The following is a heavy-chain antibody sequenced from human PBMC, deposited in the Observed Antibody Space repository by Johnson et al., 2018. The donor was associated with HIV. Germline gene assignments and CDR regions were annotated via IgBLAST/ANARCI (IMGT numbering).Heavy chain of an antibody. V-gene: IGHV3-9*01. J-gene: IGHJ3*02. CDR2: ISWNSGSI. Sequence: VLLVESGGGVVQPGRSLRLSCAASGFTFSSYGMHWVRQAPGKGLEWVSGISWNSGSIGYADSVKGRFTISRDNAKNSLYLQMNSLRPEDTGLYYCAKDIASGYTNGGTLDIWGQGTKVTVSS. CDR3: AKDIASGYTNGGTLDI. CDR1: GFTFSSYG. D-gene: IGHD6-19*01.